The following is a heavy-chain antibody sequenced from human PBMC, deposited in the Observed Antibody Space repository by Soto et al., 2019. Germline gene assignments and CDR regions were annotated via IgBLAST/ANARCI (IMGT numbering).Heavy chain of an antibody. CDR2: IYYSWST. J-gene: IGHJ6*02. D-gene: IGHD6-19*01. CDR3: ARQTVAGTGYYYYYGMDV. CDR1: GGSISSGGYY. Sequence: QVQLQESGPGLVKPSQTLSLTCTVSGGSISSGGYYWSWIRQHPGKGLEWIGDIYYSWSTYYNPSLKSRVTISVDTSKNQFSLKLGSVTAADTAVYYWARQTVAGTGYYYYYGMDVWGQGTTVTVSS. V-gene: IGHV4-31*03.